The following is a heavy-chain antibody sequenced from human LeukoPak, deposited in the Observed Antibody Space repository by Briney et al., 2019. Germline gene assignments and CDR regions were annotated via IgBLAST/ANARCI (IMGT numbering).Heavy chain of an antibody. CDR2: ISSSSSYI. V-gene: IGHV3-21*01. Sequence: PGGSLRLSCAASGFTLSSYAMSWVRQAPGKGLEWVSSISSSSSYIYYADSVKGRFTISRDNAKNSLYLQMNSLRAEDTAVYYCARDESGSGWYFDYWGQGTLVTVSS. CDR3: ARDESGSGWYFDY. CDR1: GFTLSSYA. J-gene: IGHJ4*02. D-gene: IGHD6-19*01.